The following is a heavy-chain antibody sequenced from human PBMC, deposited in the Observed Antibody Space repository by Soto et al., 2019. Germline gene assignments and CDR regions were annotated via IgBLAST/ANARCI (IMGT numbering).Heavy chain of an antibody. Sequence: QVKLVQSGAEVKKPGASVKVSCKASGYTFTSYDINWVRQATGQGLEWMGWMNPNSVNTGYAQKFQGRVTMTRNTSIGTAYMELSSLRSEDTAVYYCARGNLFDYYYGMDVWGQGTTVTVSS. J-gene: IGHJ6*02. D-gene: IGHD3-3*01. CDR2: MNPNSVNT. CDR3: ARGNLFDYYYGMDV. V-gene: IGHV1-8*01. CDR1: GYTFTSYD.